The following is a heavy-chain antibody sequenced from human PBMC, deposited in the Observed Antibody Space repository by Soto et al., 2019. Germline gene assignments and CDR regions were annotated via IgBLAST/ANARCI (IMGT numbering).Heavy chain of an antibody. Sequence: ASVKVSCKASGYTFTSYAMHWVRQAPGQRLEWMGWINAGNGNTKYSQKFQGRVTITRDTSASTAYMELSSLRSEDTAVYYCAREQHLNVLAMPPGFGDWGEGTRGTVSS. CDR2: INAGNGNT. CDR1: GYTFTSYA. CDR3: AREQHLNVLAMPPGFGD. V-gene: IGHV1-3*01. D-gene: IGHD2-2*01. J-gene: IGHJ4*02.